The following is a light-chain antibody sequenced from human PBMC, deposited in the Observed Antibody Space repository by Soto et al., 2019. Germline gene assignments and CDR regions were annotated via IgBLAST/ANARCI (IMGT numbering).Light chain of an antibody. Sequence: EIVMTQSPGTLSVSPGERATLSCRAGQGVTTNFAWYQQKSGQSPRLLIYDVSIRATGVPARFSGTGSETDFTLTISGMQSEDSAVYFCQQYNNWPFSFGHWPRLDI. CDR1: QGVTTN. V-gene: IGKV3-15*01. J-gene: IGKJ5*01. CDR3: QQYNNWPFS. CDR2: DVS.